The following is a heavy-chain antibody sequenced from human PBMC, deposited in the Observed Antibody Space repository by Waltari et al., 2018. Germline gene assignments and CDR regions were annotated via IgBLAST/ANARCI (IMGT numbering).Heavy chain of an antibody. J-gene: IGHJ4*02. V-gene: IGHV3-21*01. CDR2: ISSSSSYI. CDR1: GLTFSSYS. CDR3: ARDTSYSSCWYTL. Sequence: EVQRVVCGGGRVKRGGSLRLSCAACGLTFSSYSMNWLSQAPGKGLEWVSSISSSSSYIYYADSVKGRFTISRDNAKNSLYLQMNSLRAEDTAVYYCARDTSYSSCWYTLWGQGTLVTVSS. D-gene: IGHD6-19*01.